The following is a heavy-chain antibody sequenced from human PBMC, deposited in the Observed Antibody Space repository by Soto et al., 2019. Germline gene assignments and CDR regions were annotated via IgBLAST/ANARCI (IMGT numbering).Heavy chain of an antibody. V-gene: IGHV1-18*01. CDR1: GYTFNRYG. CDR2: ISPYNDYT. D-gene: IGHD3-16*01. Sequence: QVQLAQSANEVKKPGASVRVSCKAAGYTFNRYGIAWVRQAPGQGLEWMGWISPYNDYTVYAQKFQGRVSMTAETATRTVYVNLGVVGLDDTSVSYCASGGYNDNSCVTVSHYGLDVRGQGTSGRVST. CDR3: ASGGYNDNSCVTVSHYGLDV. J-gene: IGHJ6*01.